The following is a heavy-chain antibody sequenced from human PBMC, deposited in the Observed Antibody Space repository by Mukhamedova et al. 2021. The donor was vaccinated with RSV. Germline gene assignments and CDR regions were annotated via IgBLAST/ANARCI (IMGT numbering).Heavy chain of an antibody. V-gene: IGHV3-11*06. D-gene: IGHD2-2*01. J-gene: IGHJ3*02. CDR3: ARYCSGTNCNDAFDI. Sequence: AEYMGGRFTISRDNAKNSLYLQMHSLRAEDTAVYYCARYCSGTNCNDAFDIWGQGTMVTVSS.